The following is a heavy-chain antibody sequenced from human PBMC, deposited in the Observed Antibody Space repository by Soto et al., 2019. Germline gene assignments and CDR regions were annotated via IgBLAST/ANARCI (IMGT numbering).Heavy chain of an antibody. V-gene: IGHV3-53*04. J-gene: IGHJ5*02. CDR2: IYSGGST. Sequence: EVQLVESGGGLVQPGGSLRLSCAASGFTVSSNYMSWVRQAPGKGLEWVSVIYSGGSTYYADSVKGRFTISTHNSKNTLYLQMKSLRAEDTAVYYCAREVGHGWFDPWGQGTLVTVSS. CDR3: AREVGHGWFDP. CDR1: GFTVSSNY.